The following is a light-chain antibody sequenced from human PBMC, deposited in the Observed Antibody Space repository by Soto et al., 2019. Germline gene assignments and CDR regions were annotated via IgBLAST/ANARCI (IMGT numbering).Light chain of an antibody. Sequence: EIVLTQSPGTLSLSPGERATLSCRASQSVSSSSLAWYQQKPGQAPRLLIYGASSRAAGIPDRFSGSGSGTDFTLTIGRLEPEDFAVYYCQQYGSSPITFGQGTRLEIK. CDR3: QQYGSSPIT. J-gene: IGKJ5*01. CDR1: QSVSSSS. V-gene: IGKV3-20*01. CDR2: GAS.